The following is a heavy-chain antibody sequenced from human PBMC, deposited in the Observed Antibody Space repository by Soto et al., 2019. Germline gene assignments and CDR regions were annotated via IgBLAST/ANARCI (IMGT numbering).Heavy chain of an antibody. CDR3: ARVLHDYGDYVYRLGYDY. CDR1: GFTFSSYA. V-gene: IGHV3-30-3*01. Sequence: GESLKISCAASGFTFSSYAMHWVRQAPGKGLEWVAVISYDGSNKYYEDSVKGRFTISRDNSKNTLYLQMNSLRAEDTAVYYCARVLHDYGDYVYRLGYDYWGQGTLVTVSS. CDR2: ISYDGSNK. J-gene: IGHJ4*02. D-gene: IGHD4-17*01.